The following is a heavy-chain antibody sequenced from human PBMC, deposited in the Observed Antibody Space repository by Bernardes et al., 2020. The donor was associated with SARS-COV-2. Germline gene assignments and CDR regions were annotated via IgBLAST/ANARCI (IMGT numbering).Heavy chain of an antibody. D-gene: IGHD3-10*01. V-gene: IGHV1-18*01. Sequence: ASVKVSCKASGYTFTFYSISWLRQAPGQGPDWMGWISAYNVETNHAQIFLGRLTMTTDTSTSPVYMELRCLRSDDTAIYYCASDARVKYYDLGSYFDYWGQGSPVTVSS. CDR2: ISAYNVET. J-gene: IGHJ4*02. CDR1: GYTFTFYS. CDR3: ASDARVKYYDLGSYFDY.